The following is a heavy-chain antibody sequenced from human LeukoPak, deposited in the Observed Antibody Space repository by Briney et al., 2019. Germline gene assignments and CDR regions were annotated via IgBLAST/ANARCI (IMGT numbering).Heavy chain of an antibody. V-gene: IGHV4-59*01. CDR1: GGSISSYY. Sequence: SETLSLTCTVSGGSISSYYWSWIRQPPGKGLEWIEYIYYSGSTNYNPSLKSRVTISVDTSKNQFSLKLSSVTAADTAVYYCARGRYSSGWYECWGQGTLVTVSS. CDR3: ARGRYSSGWYEC. D-gene: IGHD6-19*01. CDR2: IYYSGST. J-gene: IGHJ5*01.